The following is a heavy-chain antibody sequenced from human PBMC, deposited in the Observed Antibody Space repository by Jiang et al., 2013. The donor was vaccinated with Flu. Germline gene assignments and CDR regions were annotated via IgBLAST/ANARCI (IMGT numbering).Heavy chain of an antibody. CDR3: AHRWTKSYYYDSSNYRNWFDP. Sequence: TCAFSGFSLSSSGVGVGWIRQPPGKALEWLALIYWNDDKRYSPSLKSRLTITKDTSKNQVVLTMTNMDSVDTATYYCAHRWTKSYYYDSSNYRNWFDPWGQGTLVTVSS. CDR1: GFSLSSSGVG. V-gene: IGHV2-5*01. D-gene: IGHD3-22*01. CDR2: IYWNDDK. J-gene: IGHJ5*02.